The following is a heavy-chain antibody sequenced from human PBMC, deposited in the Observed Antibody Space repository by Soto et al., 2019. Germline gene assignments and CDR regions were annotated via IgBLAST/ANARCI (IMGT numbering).Heavy chain of an antibody. Sequence: GESLKISCKGSGYSFTSYWIGWVRQMPGKGLEWMGIIYPGDSDTRYSPSFQGQVTISADKSIRTAYLQWGSLKASDTAMYYCARRARGGPIFGVDIPFYYMDVWGKGTTVTVSS. D-gene: IGHD3-3*01. CDR3: ARRARGGPIFGVDIPFYYMDV. J-gene: IGHJ6*03. CDR2: IYPGDSDT. V-gene: IGHV5-51*01. CDR1: GYSFTSYW.